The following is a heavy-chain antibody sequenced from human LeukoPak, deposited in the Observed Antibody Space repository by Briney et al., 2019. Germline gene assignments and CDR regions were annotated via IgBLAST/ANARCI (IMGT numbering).Heavy chain of an antibody. J-gene: IGHJ4*02. D-gene: IGHD2-8*01. CDR3: AREGVSGIVLMVYEAPRAAFDY. CDR2: ISGSGGST. V-gene: IGHV3-23*01. CDR1: GFTFSSYA. Sequence: GGSLRLSCAASGFTFSSYAMSWVRQAPGKGLEWVSAISGSGGSTYYADSVKGRFTISRDNSKNTLYLQMNSLRAEDTAVYYCAREGVSGIVLMVYEAPRAAFDYWGQGTLVTVSS.